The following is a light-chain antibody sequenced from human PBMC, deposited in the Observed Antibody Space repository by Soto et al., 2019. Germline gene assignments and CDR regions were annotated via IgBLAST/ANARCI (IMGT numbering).Light chain of an antibody. CDR1: RSVTSN. Sequence: EVVMTQSPATLSVSPGEGATLSCMASRSVTSNLAWYQQKPGQVPRLLIYGASTRATGIPARFSGSGSGTDFTLTIAGLQSEDSAVYDCQQYNDWPPWTFGQGTKVEIK. J-gene: IGKJ1*01. V-gene: IGKV3-15*01. CDR3: QQYNDWPPWT. CDR2: GAS.